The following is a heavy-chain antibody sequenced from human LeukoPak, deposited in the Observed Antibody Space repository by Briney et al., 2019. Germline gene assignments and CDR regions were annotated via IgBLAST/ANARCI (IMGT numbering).Heavy chain of an antibody. D-gene: IGHD6-13*01. V-gene: IGHV5-10-1*01. J-gene: IGHJ3*02. CDR1: GYSFTSYW. Sequence: GESLKISCKVSGYSFTSYWISWVRQMPGKGLEWMGRIDPSDSYTYYSPSFQGHVTISADKSISTAHLQWSSLKASDTAMYYCARHSGPLEALDIWGQGTMVTDSS. CDR2: IDPSDSYT. CDR3: ARHSGPLEALDI.